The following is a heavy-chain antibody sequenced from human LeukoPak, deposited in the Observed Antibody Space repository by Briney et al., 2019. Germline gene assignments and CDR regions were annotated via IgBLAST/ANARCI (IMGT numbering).Heavy chain of an antibody. CDR3: ASGPDCSSTSCYGDYYFDY. J-gene: IGHJ4*02. CDR2: IYHSGST. CDR1: GGSISSGGYS. D-gene: IGHD2-2*01. Sequence: SQTLSLTCAVSGGSISSGGYSWSWIRQPPGRGLEWIGYIYHSGSTYYNPSLKSRVTISVDRSKNQFSLKLSSVTAADTAVYYCASGPDCSSTSCYGDYYFDYWGQGTLVTVSS. V-gene: IGHV4-30-2*01.